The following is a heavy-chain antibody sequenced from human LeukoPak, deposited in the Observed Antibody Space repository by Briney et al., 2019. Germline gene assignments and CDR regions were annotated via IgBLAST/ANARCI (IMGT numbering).Heavy chain of an antibody. J-gene: IGHJ4*02. CDR1: GFTVGNNH. V-gene: IGHV3-66*01. Sequence: PGGSLRLSCAASGFTVGNNHMNWVRQAPGKGLEWVSLIYSGGNIQYADSVKGRFIIFRDSSKNTLYLQMNSLRVEDTAVYYCATRAVAAPYWGQGTLVTVSS. CDR2: IYSGGNI. CDR3: ATRAVAAPY. D-gene: IGHD6-19*01.